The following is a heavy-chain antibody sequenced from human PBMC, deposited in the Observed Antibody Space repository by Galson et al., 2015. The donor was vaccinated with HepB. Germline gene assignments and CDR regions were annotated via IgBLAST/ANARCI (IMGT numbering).Heavy chain of an antibody. J-gene: IGHJ5*02. D-gene: IGHD6-13*01. Sequence: SETLSLTCTVSGGSISNYYWSWIRQPPGKGLEWIGHIYYSGSSNYNPSLKSRVTISVDTSKNQFSLKLTSVTAADTAVYYCARGLAADPYHWFDPWGQGTLVT. V-gene: IGHV4-59*01. CDR2: IYYSGSS. CDR3: ARGLAADPYHWFDP. CDR1: GGSISNYY.